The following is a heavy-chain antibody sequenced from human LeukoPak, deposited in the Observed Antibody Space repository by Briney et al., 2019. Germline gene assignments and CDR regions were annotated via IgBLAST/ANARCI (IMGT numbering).Heavy chain of an antibody. Sequence: SETLSLTCAVYGGSFSGYYWSWIRQPPGKGLEWIGEINHSGSTNYNPSLKSRVTISVDTSKNQFSLKLSSVTAADTAVYYCARVRYFSSTSCNWGQGTLVTVSS. CDR1: GGSFSGYY. D-gene: IGHD2-2*01. CDR2: INHSGST. CDR3: ARVRYFSSTSCN. V-gene: IGHV4-34*01. J-gene: IGHJ4*02.